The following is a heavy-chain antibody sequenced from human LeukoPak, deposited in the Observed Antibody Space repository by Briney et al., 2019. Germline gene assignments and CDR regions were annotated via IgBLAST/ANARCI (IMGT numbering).Heavy chain of an antibody. J-gene: IGHJ4*02. V-gene: IGHV3-30*04. CDR3: ARDRSGTEHFDY. CDR1: GFTFSSYA. D-gene: IGHD6-13*01. Sequence: GGSLRLSCAASGFTFSSYAMHWVRQAPGKGLEWVAVISYDGSNKYYADSVKGRFTISRDNSKNTLYLQMNSLRAEDTAVYYCARDRSGTEHFDYWGQGTLVTVST. CDR2: ISYDGSNK.